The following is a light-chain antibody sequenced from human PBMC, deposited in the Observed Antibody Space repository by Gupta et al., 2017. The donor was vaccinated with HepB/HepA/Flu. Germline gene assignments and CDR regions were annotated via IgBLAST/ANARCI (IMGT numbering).Light chain of an antibody. CDR3: SSYTSSSTLGV. V-gene: IGLV2-14*01. CDR1: SSDVVGYNY. Sequence: QSALSQPASVSGSPGQSLTISCTGTSSDVVGYNYVSWYQQHPGKAPKLMIYDVSNRPSGVSNRFSGSKSGNTASLTISGLQAEDEADYYCSSYTSSSTLGVFGTGTKVTVL. CDR2: DVS. J-gene: IGLJ1*01.